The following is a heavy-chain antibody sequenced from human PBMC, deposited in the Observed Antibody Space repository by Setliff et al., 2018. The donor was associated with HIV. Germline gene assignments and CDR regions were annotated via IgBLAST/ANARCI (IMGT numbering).Heavy chain of an antibody. D-gene: IGHD3-3*02. CDR1: GFTFGDYA. V-gene: IGHV3-30*04. J-gene: IGHJ4*03. CDR2: VSYDGSKT. CDR3: ARDPRVDAFDL. Sequence: LRLSCRASGFTFGDYALHCVRQAPGKGLEWVAAVSYDGSKTYYADSVKGRFTLSRDNSKDTAFLQMNSLTIKDTGAYYCARDPRVDAFDLWGRGTVVTVSS.